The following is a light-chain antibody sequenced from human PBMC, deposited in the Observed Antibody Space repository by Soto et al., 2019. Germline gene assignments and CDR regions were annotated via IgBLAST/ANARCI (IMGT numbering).Light chain of an antibody. Sequence: QSVLTQPASVSGSPGQPITISCTGTSSDVGGYNYVSWYQQHPGKAPKLMISKVSDRPSGVSNRFSGSKSGNTASLTISGLQAEDEAHYYCSSYTSSSTVMFGGGTKLTVL. CDR2: KVS. CDR3: SSYTSSSTVM. CDR1: SSDVGGYNY. V-gene: IGLV2-14*01. J-gene: IGLJ3*02.